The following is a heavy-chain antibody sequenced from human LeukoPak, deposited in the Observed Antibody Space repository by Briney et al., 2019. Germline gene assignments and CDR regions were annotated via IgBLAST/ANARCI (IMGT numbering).Heavy chain of an antibody. D-gene: IGHD2-21*02. Sequence: KSSETLSLTCAVSGGSVSSSRYYWGWLRQSPGTGLEWIGSVYYTGTTYYNPSRRSRLTRAADTSKNQFFLNLRSVTAADTAVYYCATFVGTAVIKIGVGYWGQGTLVTVSS. J-gene: IGHJ4*02. V-gene: IGHV4-39*01. CDR1: GGSVSSSRYY. CDR3: ATFVGTAVIKIGVGY. CDR2: VYYTGTT.